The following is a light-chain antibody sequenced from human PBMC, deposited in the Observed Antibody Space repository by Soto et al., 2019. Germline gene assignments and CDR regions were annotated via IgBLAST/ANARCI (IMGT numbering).Light chain of an antibody. CDR3: QQRSNWPPMYT. J-gene: IGKJ2*01. CDR1: QSVSTY. CDR2: DAS. Sequence: EIVLTQSPATLSLSPGERATLSCRASQSVSTYFAWYQQKPGQAPRLLIYDASSRATGIPARFSGSGSGTDFTLTISSLEPEDFAVDYCQQRSNWPPMYTFGQGTKLEIK. V-gene: IGKV3-11*01.